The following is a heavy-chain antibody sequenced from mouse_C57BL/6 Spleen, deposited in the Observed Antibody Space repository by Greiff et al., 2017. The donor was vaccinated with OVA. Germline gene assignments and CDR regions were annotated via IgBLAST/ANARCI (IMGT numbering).Heavy chain of an antibody. CDR1: GFTFSDYG. V-gene: IGHV5-17*01. D-gene: IGHD2-2*01. CDR3: ARRRGYDVGFDY. CDR2: LSSGSSTI. Sequence: EVKLVESGGGLVKPGGSLKLSCAASGFTFSDYGMHWVRQAPEKGLEWVAYLSSGSSTIYYADTVKGRFTISRDNAKNTLFLQMTSLRSEDTAMYYCARRRGYDVGFDYWGQGTTLTVSS. J-gene: IGHJ2*01.